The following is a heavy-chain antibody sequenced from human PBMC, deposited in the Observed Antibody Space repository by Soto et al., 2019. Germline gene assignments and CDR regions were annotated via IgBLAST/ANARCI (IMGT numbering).Heavy chain of an antibody. CDR3: AKATTNGGWFNPFDS. CDR2: LSGSGTST. D-gene: IGHD6-19*01. CDR1: GFSFVNYA. Sequence: EVQLLESGGGLVQPGGSLRLSCAASGFSFVNYAMNWVRQAPGKGLEWVSGLSGSGTSTYYADSVKGRFTISRENSRDTLFLQMNSLTADNTAVYYCAKATTNGGWFNPFDSWGQGALVTVSS. V-gene: IGHV3-23*01. J-gene: IGHJ4*02.